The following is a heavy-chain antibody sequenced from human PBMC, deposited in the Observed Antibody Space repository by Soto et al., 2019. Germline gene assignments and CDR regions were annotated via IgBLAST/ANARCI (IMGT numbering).Heavy chain of an antibody. V-gene: IGHV4-59*01. Sequence: PSETLSLTCTVSGGSISSYYWSWIRQPPGKGLEWIGYIYYSGSTNYNPSLKSRVTISVDTSKNQFSLKLSSVTAADTAVYYCARDSDGDYVLGYFQHWGQGTLVTVSS. J-gene: IGHJ1*01. CDR3: ARDSDGDYVLGYFQH. CDR1: GGSISSYY. CDR2: IYYSGST. D-gene: IGHD4-17*01.